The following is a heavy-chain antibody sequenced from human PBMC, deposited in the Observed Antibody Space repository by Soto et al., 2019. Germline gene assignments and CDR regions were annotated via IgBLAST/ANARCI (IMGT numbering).Heavy chain of an antibody. Sequence: EVQLVESGGGLVQPGGSLRLSCVASGFTLSRYSMNWVRQAPGKGLEWVSYISRSSSTIYYADSVKGRFTISRDNAENSLYLQMNSLRAEDTAVYYCARDLVGGIPEYWGQGTRVTVSS. CDR2: ISRSSSTI. J-gene: IGHJ4*02. CDR3: ARDLVGGIPEY. D-gene: IGHD2-8*02. V-gene: IGHV3-48*01. CDR1: GFTLSRYS.